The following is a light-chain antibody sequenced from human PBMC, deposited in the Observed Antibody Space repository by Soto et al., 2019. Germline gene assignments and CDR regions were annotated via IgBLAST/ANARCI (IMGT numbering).Light chain of an antibody. CDR1: QSVSSY. CDR2: DAS. V-gene: IGKV3-11*01. J-gene: IGKJ1*01. Sequence: EIVLTQSPGTLSLSPGERATLSCRASQSVSSYLAWYQQKPDQAPRLLIYDASTRATGISARFSGSGSGTDFTLTISSLEPEDFAMYYCQQRSNWPVTFGQGTKVEV. CDR3: QQRSNWPVT.